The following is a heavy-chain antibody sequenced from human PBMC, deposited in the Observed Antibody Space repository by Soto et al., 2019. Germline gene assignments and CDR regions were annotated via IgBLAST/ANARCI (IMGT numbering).Heavy chain of an antibody. CDR3: ARQEAGDFWSGYYTWTRYYFDY. Sequence: SETLSLTCTVSGGSISSSSYYWGWIRQPPGKGLEWNGSIYYSGSTYYNSSLKSRVTISVDTSKNQFSLKLSSVTAADTAVYYCARQEAGDFWSGYYTWTRYYFDYWGQGTLVTVSS. CDR2: IYYSGST. V-gene: IGHV4-39*01. CDR1: GGSISSSSYY. D-gene: IGHD3-3*01. J-gene: IGHJ4*02.